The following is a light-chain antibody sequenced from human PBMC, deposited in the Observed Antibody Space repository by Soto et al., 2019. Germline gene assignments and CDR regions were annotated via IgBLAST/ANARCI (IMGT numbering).Light chain of an antibody. CDR2: LGS. CDR3: MQALQTPWT. Sequence: DIVMTQSPLSLPVTPGEPASISCRSSQSLLYKNEYNDEYNSLDWYLQKPGQSPQLLIHLGSNRASGVPDRFSGSGSGTDFTLKISRVEAEDVGVYYCMQALQTPWTFGQGTKVEIK. V-gene: IGKV2-28*01. J-gene: IGKJ1*01. CDR1: QSLLYKNEYNDEYNS.